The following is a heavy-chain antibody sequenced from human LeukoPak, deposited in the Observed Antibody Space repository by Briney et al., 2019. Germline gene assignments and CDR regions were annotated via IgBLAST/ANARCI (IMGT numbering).Heavy chain of an antibody. D-gene: IGHD4-17*01. V-gene: IGHV1-18*01. CDR3: ARDGSVGGVLTTVTTPIDY. CDR1: GYTFTSHG. Sequence: ASVKVSCKASGYTFTSHGITWVRQAPGQGFEWMGWISGHNGNTNYAQKFQGRVTMTTDTSTNTAYMELRSLRSDDTAVYYCARDGSVGGVLTTVTTPIDYWGQGTLVTVSS. J-gene: IGHJ4*02. CDR2: ISGHNGNT.